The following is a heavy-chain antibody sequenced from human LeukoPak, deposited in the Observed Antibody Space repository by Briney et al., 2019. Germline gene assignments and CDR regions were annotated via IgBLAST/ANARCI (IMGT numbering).Heavy chain of an antibody. CDR1: GGTFRSYA. J-gene: IGHJ6*03. CDR3: ARSAPYDILKYYYMDV. Sequence: SVKVSCKASGGTFRSYAISWVRQAPGQGLEWMGRIIPIFGTANYAQKFQGRVTITTDESTSTAYMELSSLRPEDTAVYYCARSAPYDILKYYYMDVWGKGTTVTVSS. V-gene: IGHV1-69*05. CDR2: IIPIFGTA. D-gene: IGHD3-9*01.